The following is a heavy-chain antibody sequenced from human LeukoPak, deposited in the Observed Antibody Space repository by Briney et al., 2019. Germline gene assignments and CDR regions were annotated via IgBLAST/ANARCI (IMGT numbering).Heavy chain of an antibody. CDR3: ARDTAVAGTRYFDY. Sequence: ASVKVSCKASGYTFTSYAMHWVRQAPGQRLEWMGWINAGNGNTKYSQKFQGRVTITRDTSASTAYMELSSLRSEDTAVYYCARDTAVAGTRYFDYWGQGTLVTVSS. D-gene: IGHD6-19*01. J-gene: IGHJ4*02. CDR1: GYTFTSYA. V-gene: IGHV1-3*01. CDR2: INAGNGNT.